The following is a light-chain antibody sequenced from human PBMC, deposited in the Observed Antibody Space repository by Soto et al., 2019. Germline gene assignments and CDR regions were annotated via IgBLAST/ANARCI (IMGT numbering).Light chain of an antibody. Sequence: QSALTQPRSVSGSPGQSVTISCTGTSSDIGGYNYVSWYQQHPGKAPKVMIYDVSKRPSGVPDRFSGSKSGNTPSLTISGLQADDEADYYCCSYAGSYTLVFGGGTKLTVL. V-gene: IGLV2-11*01. CDR2: DVS. CDR1: SSDIGGYNY. J-gene: IGLJ2*01. CDR3: CSYAGSYTLV.